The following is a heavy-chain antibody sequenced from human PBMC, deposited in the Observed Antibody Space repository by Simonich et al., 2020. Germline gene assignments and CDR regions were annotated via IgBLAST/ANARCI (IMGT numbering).Heavy chain of an antibody. Sequence: GGGLVKPGGSLRLSCSASGFTFSSYLMNLFRQAPGKGLEWVSSISSSSSYIYYADSVKGRFTISRDNAKNSLYLQMNSLRAEDTAVYYCARDTSYYGSGSYYFDYWGQGTLVTVSS. CDR3: ARDTSYYGSGSYYFDY. D-gene: IGHD3-10*01. J-gene: IGHJ4*02. V-gene: IGHV3-21*01. CDR1: GFTFSSYL. CDR2: ISSSSSYI.